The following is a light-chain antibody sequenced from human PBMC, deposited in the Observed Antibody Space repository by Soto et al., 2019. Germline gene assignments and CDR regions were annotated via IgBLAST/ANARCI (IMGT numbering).Light chain of an antibody. J-gene: IGKJ4*01. CDR2: DAV. CDR3: QQRSDWPLT. CDR1: QSVSNY. V-gene: IGKV3-11*01. Sequence: DIVVTQSPGALSLSPGERATLSCRASQSVSNYLAWYQQKPGQAPRLLIYDAVKRATGIPARFSGSGSGTDFTLTISSLEPEDFGVYYCQQRSDWPLTFGGGTKVVTK.